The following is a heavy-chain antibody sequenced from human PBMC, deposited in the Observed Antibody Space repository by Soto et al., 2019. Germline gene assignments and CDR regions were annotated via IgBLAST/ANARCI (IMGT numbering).Heavy chain of an antibody. J-gene: IGHJ5*02. CDR2: INGGNGKT. V-gene: IGHV1-3*01. CDR3: ARDGPQRKYEGYDLFDNNWFDP. Sequence: QVQLVQSGAEVRKPGASVQLSCRTSVYIFINYAIHWVRQAPGQRPEWMGWINGGNGKTKYSQKFLGRLTFTRDASAGTAYMELTSLTSGDTAVYYCARDGPQRKYEGYDLFDNNWFDPWGQGTLVAVSS. CDR1: VYIFINYA. D-gene: IGHD5-12*01.